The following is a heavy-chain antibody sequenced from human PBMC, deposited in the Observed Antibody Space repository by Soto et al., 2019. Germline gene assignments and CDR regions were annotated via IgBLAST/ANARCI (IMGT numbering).Heavy chain of an antibody. Sequence: GESLKISCAASGFTVSSNYMSWVRQAPGKGLEWVSVIYSGGSTYYADSVKGRFTISRHNSKNTLYLQMNSLRAEDTAVYYCARARKEDDFWSGYPYYFDYWGQGTLVTVSS. V-gene: IGHV3-53*04. CDR2: IYSGGST. D-gene: IGHD3-3*01. CDR3: ARARKEDDFWSGYPYYFDY. J-gene: IGHJ4*02. CDR1: GFTVSSNY.